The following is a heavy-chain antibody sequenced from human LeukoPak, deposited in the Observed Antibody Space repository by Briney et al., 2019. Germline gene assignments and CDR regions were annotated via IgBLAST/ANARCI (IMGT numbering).Heavy chain of an antibody. CDR2: ISSSSSYI. V-gene: IGHV3-21*01. CDR1: GFTFSSYS. CDR3: ARDRIPAAITGDAFDI. Sequence: GGSLGLSCAASGFTFSSYSMNWVRQAPGKGLEWVSSISSSSSYIYYADSVKGRFTISRDNAKNSLYLQMNSLRAEDTAVYYCARDRIPAAITGDAFDIWGQGTMVTVSS. J-gene: IGHJ3*02. D-gene: IGHD2-2*02.